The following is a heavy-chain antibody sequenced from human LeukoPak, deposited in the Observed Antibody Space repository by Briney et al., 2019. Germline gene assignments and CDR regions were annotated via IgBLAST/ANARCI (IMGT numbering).Heavy chain of an antibody. J-gene: IGHJ6*03. V-gene: IGHV3-23*01. CDR1: GFTFTTYW. Sequence: PGESLRLSCAASGFTFTTYWMSWVRQAPGKGLEWVSAISGSGGSTYYADSVKGRFTISRDNSKNTLYLQMNSLRAEDTAVYYCAKDQVTTLAYYYMDVWGKGTTVTVSS. CDR2: ISGSGGST. CDR3: AKDQVTTLAYYYMDV. D-gene: IGHD4-11*01.